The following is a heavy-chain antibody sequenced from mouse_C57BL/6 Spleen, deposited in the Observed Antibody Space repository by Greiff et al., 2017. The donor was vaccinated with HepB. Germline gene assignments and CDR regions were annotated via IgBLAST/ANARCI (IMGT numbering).Heavy chain of an antibody. Sequence: QVQLKESGPELVKPGASVKISCKASGYAFSSSWMHWVKQRPGKGLEWIGRIYPGDGDTNYNGKFKGKATRTADKSSSTAYMQLSSLTSEDSAVYFCARGGGDFDYWGQGTTLTVSS. V-gene: IGHV1-82*01. CDR1: GYAFSSSW. CDR3: ARGGGDFDY. CDR2: IYPGDGDT. J-gene: IGHJ2*01. D-gene: IGHD1-1*02.